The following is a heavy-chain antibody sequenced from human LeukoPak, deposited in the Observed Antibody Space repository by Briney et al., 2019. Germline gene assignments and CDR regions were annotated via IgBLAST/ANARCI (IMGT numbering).Heavy chain of an antibody. CDR2: IYWNDDY. CDR1: GFPLRTSGVG. J-gene: IGHJ4*02. Sequence: ESGPTLVNPTQTLTLTCTFSGFPLRTSGVGVGWIRQPPGRALEWLALIYWNDDYRYSPSLKSRLTITKDTSKNQVVLTMTNMDPVDTATYYCARVLGPLRGDYWGQGTLVTVSS. CDR3: ARVLGPLRGDY. V-gene: IGHV2-5*01. D-gene: IGHD3-10*01.